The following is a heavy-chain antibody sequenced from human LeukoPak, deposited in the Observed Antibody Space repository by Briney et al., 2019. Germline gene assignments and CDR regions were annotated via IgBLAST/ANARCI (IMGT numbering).Heavy chain of an antibody. J-gene: IGHJ4*02. D-gene: IGHD1-26*01. Sequence: PGRSLRLSCAASGFTFTTYAMHWVRQAPGKGLEWVAVISYDGSNKYYADSVKGRFTISRDNSKNTLYLQMNSLRAEDTAVYYCAKDLWELLGSHRIDYWGQGTLVTVSS. CDR1: GFTFTTYA. CDR2: ISYDGSNK. V-gene: IGHV3-30-3*01. CDR3: AKDLWELLGSHRIDY.